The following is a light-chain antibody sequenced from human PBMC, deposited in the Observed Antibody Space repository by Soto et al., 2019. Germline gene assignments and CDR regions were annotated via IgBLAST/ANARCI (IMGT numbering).Light chain of an antibody. Sequence: EIVMTQSPATLSVWPGERATLSCGASQSVSSNLAWYQQKPGQAPTLLIYGASTRATGIPTRFSGRGSGTELTISISRLQCDDFELYYCRQYDSWTLGQGTKVDIK. V-gene: IGKV3-15*01. CDR2: GAS. CDR1: QSVSSN. J-gene: IGKJ1*01. CDR3: RQYDSWT.